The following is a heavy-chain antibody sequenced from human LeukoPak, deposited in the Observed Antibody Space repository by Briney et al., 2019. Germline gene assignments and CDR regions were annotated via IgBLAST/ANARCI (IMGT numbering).Heavy chain of an antibody. D-gene: IGHD6-13*01. J-gene: IGHJ4*02. CDR2: ISAYNGNT. CDR1: GYTFTSYG. V-gene: IGHV1-18*01. CDR3: ASSRQLGQFDY. Sequence: VASVTVSCTASGYTFTSYGISWVRQAPGQGLEWMGWISAYNGNTNYAQKLQGRVTMTTDTSTSTAYMELRSLRSDDTAVYYCASSRQLGQFDYWGQGTLVTVSS.